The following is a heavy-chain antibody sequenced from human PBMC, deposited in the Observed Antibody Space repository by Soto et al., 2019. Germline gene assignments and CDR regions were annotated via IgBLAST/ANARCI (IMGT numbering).Heavy chain of an antibody. D-gene: IGHD3-10*01. Sequence: GGSLRLSCAASGFTLSTYDMHWVRQATGKGLEWVAALSYAGDTYYPGSVKSRFTVSREGAKHSLYLQMNSLTAGDTAVYYCAKGPGSGSGCYYMDVWGRGTTVTGSS. CDR3: AKGPGSGSGCYYMDV. CDR2: LSYAGDT. V-gene: IGHV3-13*01. CDR1: GFTLSTYD. J-gene: IGHJ6*03.